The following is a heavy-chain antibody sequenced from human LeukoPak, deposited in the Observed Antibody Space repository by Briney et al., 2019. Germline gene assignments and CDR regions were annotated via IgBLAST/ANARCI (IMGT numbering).Heavy chain of an antibody. J-gene: IGHJ5*02. V-gene: IGHV1-18*01. D-gene: IGHD3-10*01. CDR1: VYTFPNYG. CDR3: ARDRGRFRSGSYYPNWFDP. Sequence: SVTVSFMGSVYTFPNYGIRELRQAAGQGVAGVGWINAYNGNTHFAQKLQGRVTMTTDTSTSTAYMELRSLRSDDTAVYYCARDRGRFRSGSYYPNWFDPWGQGTLVSVSS. CDR2: INAYNGNT.